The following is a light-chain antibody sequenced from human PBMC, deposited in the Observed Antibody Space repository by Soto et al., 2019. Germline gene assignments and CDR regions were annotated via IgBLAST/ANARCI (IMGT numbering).Light chain of an antibody. CDR2: SNN. CDR3: AAWDDSLNGWV. J-gene: IGLJ3*02. V-gene: IGLV1-44*01. Sequence: QSVLTQPPSASGTPGQRVTISCSGSSSNIGTDTVNWYQQFPGTAPKLLIYSNNQRPSGVPDRFSGSKSGTSASLAISGLQYEDEADYYCAAWDDSLNGWVFGGGTKLTVL. CDR1: SSNIGTDT.